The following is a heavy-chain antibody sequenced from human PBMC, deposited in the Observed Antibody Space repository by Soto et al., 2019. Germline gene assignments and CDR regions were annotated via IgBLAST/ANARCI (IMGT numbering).Heavy chain of an antibody. V-gene: IGHV3-11*01. CDR3: ARDKGDFWSGTYYYYYMDV. CDR2: ISSSGSTI. CDR1: GFPFSDYY. D-gene: IGHD3-3*01. J-gene: IGHJ6*03. Sequence: GGSQSLSSAASGFPFSDYYMSWIRQAPGKGLEWVSYISSSGSTIYYADSVKGRFTISRDNAKNSLYLQMNSLRAEDTAVYYCARDKGDFWSGTYYYYYMDVWGKGTTVTVSS.